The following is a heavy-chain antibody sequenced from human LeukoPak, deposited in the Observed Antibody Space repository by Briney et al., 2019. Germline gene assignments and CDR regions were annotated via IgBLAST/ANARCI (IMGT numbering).Heavy chain of an antibody. Sequence: GGSLRLSCAASGFTFSSYGMSWVRQAPGKGLEWVSAISGSGGATYYADSVKGRFTISRDNSKNTVYLQMNSLRAEDTAVYYCARDCCSGWTNWGQGTLVTVSS. CDR1: GFTFSSYG. D-gene: IGHD6-19*01. CDR3: ARDCCSGWTN. J-gene: IGHJ4*02. V-gene: IGHV3-23*01. CDR2: ISGSGGAT.